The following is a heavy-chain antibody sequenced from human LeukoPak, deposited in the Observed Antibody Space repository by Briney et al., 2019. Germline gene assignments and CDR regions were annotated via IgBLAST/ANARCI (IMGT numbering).Heavy chain of an antibody. CDR1: GYIFSSHG. J-gene: IGHJ5*02. CDR3: AGGDHSYYDFWSGYLGSPGWFDP. V-gene: IGHV1-18*01. Sequence: ASVKVSCKASGYIFSSHGISWVRQAPGEGLEWMGWITTYKGNMAYAPKFQGRVTMTTDTSTSTAYMELSSLRSEDTAVYYCAGGDHSYYDFWSGYLGSPGWFDPWGQGTLVTVSS. CDR2: ITTYKGNM. D-gene: IGHD3-3*01.